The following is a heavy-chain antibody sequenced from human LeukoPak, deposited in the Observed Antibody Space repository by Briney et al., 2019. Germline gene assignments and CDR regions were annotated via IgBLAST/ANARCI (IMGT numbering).Heavy chain of an antibody. D-gene: IGHD6-13*01. Sequence: PSETLSLTCTVSGGSISSYYWSWIRQPAGKGLEWIGRIYTSGSTNYNPSLKSRVTMSVGTSKNQFSLKLSSVTAADTAVYYCARDGAATIPNAFDIWGQGTMVTVSS. V-gene: IGHV4-4*07. CDR3: ARDGAATIPNAFDI. CDR2: IYTSGST. CDR1: GGSISSYY. J-gene: IGHJ3*02.